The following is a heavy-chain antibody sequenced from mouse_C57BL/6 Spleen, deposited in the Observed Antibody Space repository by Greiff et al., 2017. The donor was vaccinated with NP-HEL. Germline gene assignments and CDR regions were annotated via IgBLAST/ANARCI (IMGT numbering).Heavy chain of an antibody. J-gene: IGHJ2*01. CDR3: ARDRDFITTVVAHFDY. CDR2: ISDGGSFT. Sequence: EVKLVESGGGLVKPGGSLKLSCAASGFTFSSYAMSWVRQTPEKRLEWVATISDGGSFTYYPDNVKGRFTISRDNAKNNLYLQMSHLKSEDTAMYYCARDRDFITTVVAHFDYWGQGTTLTVSS. V-gene: IGHV5-4*01. D-gene: IGHD1-1*01. CDR1: GFTFSSYA.